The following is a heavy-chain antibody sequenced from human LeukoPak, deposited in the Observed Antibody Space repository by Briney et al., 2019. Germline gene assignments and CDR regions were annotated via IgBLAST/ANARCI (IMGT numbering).Heavy chain of an antibody. CDR3: ARDLSGSSSFGY. J-gene: IGHJ4*02. D-gene: IGHD6-6*01. V-gene: IGHV4-61*08. CDR1: GISVNSADYY. Sequence: SETLSLTCTVSGISVNSADYYWSWIRQSPGKGLEWIGFIYYSGTTNYNPSLKSRVTISLDTSKNQFSLRLTSVTAADTAVYYCARDLSGSSSFGYWGQGILVTVSS. CDR2: IYYSGTT.